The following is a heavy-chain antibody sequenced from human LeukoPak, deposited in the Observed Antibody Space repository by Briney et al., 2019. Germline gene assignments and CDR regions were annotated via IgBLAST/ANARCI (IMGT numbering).Heavy chain of an antibody. D-gene: IGHD6-19*01. Sequence: PGGSLRLSCVASGFTFSDYFMSWIRQAPGKGLEWLSFINSAGDNIYYADSVKGRFTISRDNAKKTLYLEMNSLTAEDTAVYYCARDYWLGNRGLFYFNYWGQGSLVTVSS. CDR3: ARDYWLGNRGLFYFNY. J-gene: IGHJ4*02. V-gene: IGHV3-11*04. CDR1: GFTFSDYF. CDR2: INSAGDNI.